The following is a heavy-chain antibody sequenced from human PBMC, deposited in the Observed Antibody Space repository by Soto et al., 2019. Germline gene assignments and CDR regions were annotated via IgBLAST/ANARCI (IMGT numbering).Heavy chain of an antibody. CDR2: ISYDGSNK. CDR1: GFTFSSYA. J-gene: IGHJ6*02. Sequence: GWSLRLSCAASGFTFSSYAMHWVRQAPGKGLGWVAVISYDGSNKYYADSVKGRFTISRDNSKNTLYLQMNSLRAEDPAVYYCARDRNSGLRLYYGMEVWGQGTKVTVSS. V-gene: IGHV3-30-3*01. CDR3: ARDRNSGLRLYYGMEV. D-gene: IGHD3-22*01.